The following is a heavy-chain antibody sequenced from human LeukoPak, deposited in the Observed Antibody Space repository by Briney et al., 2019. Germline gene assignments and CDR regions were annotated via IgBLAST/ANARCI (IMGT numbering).Heavy chain of an antibody. V-gene: IGHV1-18*01. CDR2: ISAYNGNT. J-gene: IGHJ6*03. CDR1: GYTLTELS. D-gene: IGHD6-19*01. Sequence: ASVKVSCKVSGYTLTELSMHWVRQAPGKGREWMGWISAYNGNTNYAQKIQGRVTMTTDTSTSTAYMELRSLRSDDTAVYYGARVYSSGLFLGYMDVWGKGTTVTISS. CDR3: ARVYSSGLFLGYMDV.